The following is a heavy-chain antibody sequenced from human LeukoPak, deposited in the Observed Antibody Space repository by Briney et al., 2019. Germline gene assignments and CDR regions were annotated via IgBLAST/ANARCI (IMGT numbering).Heavy chain of an antibody. D-gene: IGHD2-21*01. CDR3: ARERGVSHPFDY. CDR2: IKNDGSGI. J-gene: IGHJ4*02. CDR1: GFNFVNTW. V-gene: IGHV3-74*01. Sequence: GGSLRLSCAASGFNFVNTWMHWVRQAPGKGLVWVARIKNDGSGIIYADSVEGRFTISRDNARNTLYLQMDSLRAEDTAVYYYARERGVSHPFDYWGQGTLVTVSS.